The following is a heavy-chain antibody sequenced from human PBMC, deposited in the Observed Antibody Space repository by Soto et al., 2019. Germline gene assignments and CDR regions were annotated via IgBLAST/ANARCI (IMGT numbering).Heavy chain of an antibody. V-gene: IGHV1-18*04. D-gene: IGHD3-10*01. CDR2: ISVYNGNT. J-gene: IGHJ6*02. Sequence: QVQLVQSGAEVKKPGASVKVSCKASGYTFTSYGVSWVRQAPGQGLEWMGWISVYNGNTNYAQKLQDRVTMTTDRSPSTAYMELRSLRSDDTAVYYCPSAGQYYCLSGSPYYYGIDVWGQGITVTGSS. CDR1: GYTFTSYG. CDR3: PSAGQYYCLSGSPYYYGIDV.